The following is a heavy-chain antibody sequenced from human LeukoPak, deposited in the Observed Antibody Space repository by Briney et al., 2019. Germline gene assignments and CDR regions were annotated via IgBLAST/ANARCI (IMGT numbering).Heavy chain of an antibody. CDR3: ARDATRNSSSWYGY. D-gene: IGHD6-13*01. CDR1: GFTFSSYS. J-gene: IGHJ4*02. CDR2: ISSSSSYI. Sequence: PGGSLRLSCAASGFTFSSYSMNWVRQAPGKGLEWVSSISSSSSYIYYADSVKGRFTISRDNAKNSLYLQMNSLRAEDTAVYYCARDATRNSSSWYGYWGQGTLVTVSS. V-gene: IGHV3-21*01.